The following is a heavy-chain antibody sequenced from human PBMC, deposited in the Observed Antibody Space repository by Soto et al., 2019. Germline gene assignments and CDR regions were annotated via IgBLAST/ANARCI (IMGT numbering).Heavy chain of an antibody. V-gene: IGHV3-11*05. D-gene: IGHD7-27*01. J-gene: IGHJ3*02. CDR3: ARGAPWGVTFPFDI. CDR1: EFTFSDYY. CDR2: ITSSSTNT. Sequence: QLVESGGGLVKPGASLRLSCLASEFTFSDYYMHWIRQAPGKGLEWISSITSSSTNTDYADSVKGRFTIARDNAKNSVFLQMSSLRVDDTAIYYCARGAPWGVTFPFDIWGPGTMVSVSS.